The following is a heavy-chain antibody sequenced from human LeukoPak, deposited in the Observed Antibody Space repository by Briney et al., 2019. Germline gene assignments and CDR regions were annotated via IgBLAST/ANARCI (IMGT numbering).Heavy chain of an antibody. Sequence: SETLSFTFTVSGGSISSSSYYWGWIRQPPGKGLEWIGSIYYSGSTYYNPSLKSRVTISVDTSKNQFSLKLSSVTAADTAVYYCARHGWGGSGFYYCYYGMDVWGQGTTVTVSS. J-gene: IGHJ6*02. D-gene: IGHD6-19*01. CDR1: GGSISSSSYY. CDR3: ARHGWGGSGFYYCYYGMDV. V-gene: IGHV4-39*01. CDR2: IYYSGST.